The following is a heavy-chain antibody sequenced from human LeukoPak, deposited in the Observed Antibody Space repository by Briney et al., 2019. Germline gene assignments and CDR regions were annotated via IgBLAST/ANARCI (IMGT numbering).Heavy chain of an antibody. J-gene: IGHJ4*02. Sequence: PGRSLRLSCAASGFTFSSYAMHWVRQAPGKGLEWVAVISYDGSNKYYADSVKGRFTISRDNSKNTLYLQMNSLRAEDTAVYYCARDGPSTSCYLDYWGQGTLVTVSS. V-gene: IGHV3-30-3*01. CDR2: ISYDGSNK. D-gene: IGHD2-2*01. CDR1: GFTFSSYA. CDR3: ARDGPSTSCYLDY.